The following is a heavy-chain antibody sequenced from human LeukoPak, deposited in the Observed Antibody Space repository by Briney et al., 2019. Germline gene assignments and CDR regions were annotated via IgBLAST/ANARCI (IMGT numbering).Heavy chain of an antibody. Sequence: GGSLRLSCAASGFTFSNYWMSWVRQAPGKGLEWVASILPDGSDDYYMDSVKGRFTISRDNAENSLYLQMSSMRGEDTCVYDCARLMGGVTTYDYCGEGALVTVS. D-gene: IGHD4-11*01. CDR2: ILPDGSDD. CDR3: ARLMGGVTTYDY. J-gene: IGHJ4*02. V-gene: IGHV3-7*01. CDR1: GFTFSNYW.